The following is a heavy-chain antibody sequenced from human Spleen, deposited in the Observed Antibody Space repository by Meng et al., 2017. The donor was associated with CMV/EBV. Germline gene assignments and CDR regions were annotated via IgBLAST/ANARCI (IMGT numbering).Heavy chain of an antibody. Sequence: QLVGCGGGVVQPGVSLQLSCAAFGFTFGNYAMHWVRQAPGKGLEWLAFIGHDGNNEQYADSMKGRFTISRDNFNTLYLQMRSLRDEDTALYYCGRDYINSVDHWGQGTLVTVSS. CDR2: IGHDGNNE. J-gene: IGHJ4*02. CDR1: GFTFGNYA. V-gene: IGHV3-30*02. D-gene: IGHD2-2*02. CDR3: GRDYINSVDH.